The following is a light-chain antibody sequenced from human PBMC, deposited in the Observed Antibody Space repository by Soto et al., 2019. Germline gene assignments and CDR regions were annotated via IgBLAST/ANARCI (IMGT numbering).Light chain of an antibody. Sequence: QSALTQPASVSGSPGQSITISCTGTSSDVGAYDYVSWYQQYPGNAPKLMIYDVTDRPSGVSDRCFGSKSGNTASLTISGLQAEDEADYYCSSYTCGSTPYVFGTGTKLTVL. V-gene: IGLV2-14*03. J-gene: IGLJ1*01. CDR1: SSDVGAYDY. CDR3: SSYTCGSTPYV. CDR2: DVT.